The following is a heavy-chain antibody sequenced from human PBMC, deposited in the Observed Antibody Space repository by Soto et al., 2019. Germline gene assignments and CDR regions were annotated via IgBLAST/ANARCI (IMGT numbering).Heavy chain of an antibody. V-gene: IGHV1-18*01. Sequence: QVQLVQSGAEGMTPGASVKVSCKASGYTFSNFGLSWVRQAPGQGLEWMGWISGYNGNTNSAERFQGRVTMTTDTSTSIAYMEVRSLTSDDTAVYYCARDKGYGFGWSSSSGMDVWGQGTTVTVSS. D-gene: IGHD5-18*01. CDR2: ISGYNGNT. CDR3: ARDKGYGFGWSSSSGMDV. CDR1: GYTFSNFG. J-gene: IGHJ6*02.